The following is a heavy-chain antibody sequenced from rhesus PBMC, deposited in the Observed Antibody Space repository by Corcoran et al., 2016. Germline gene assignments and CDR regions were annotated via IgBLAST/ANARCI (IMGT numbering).Heavy chain of an antibody. Sequence: EVQLVESGGGLVQPGGSLRLSCAASGFTFSDYYMSWVRQAPGKGLEWVSSISSASSYIYYADSVKGRFTISRDNAKNSLSLQMNSLKTEDTAVYYCTREGGYGYFDYWGQGVLVTVSS. J-gene: IGHJ4*01. D-gene: IGHD3-9*01. CDR1: GFTFSDYY. CDR3: TREGGYGYFDY. V-gene: IGHV3S16*01. CDR2: ISSASSYI.